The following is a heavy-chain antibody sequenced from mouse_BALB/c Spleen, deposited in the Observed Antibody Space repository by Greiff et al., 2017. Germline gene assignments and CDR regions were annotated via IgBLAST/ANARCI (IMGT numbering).Heavy chain of an antibody. CDR3: AANWARAMDY. J-gene: IGHJ4*01. Sequence: VQLQQSGPELVKPGASVRISCKASGYTFTSYYIHWVKQRPGQGLEWIGWIYPGNVNTKYNEKFKGKATLTADKSSSTAYMQLSSLTSEDSAVYFCAANWARAMDYWGQGTSVTVSS. V-gene: IGHV1S56*01. D-gene: IGHD4-1*01. CDR1: GYTFTSYY. CDR2: IYPGNVNT.